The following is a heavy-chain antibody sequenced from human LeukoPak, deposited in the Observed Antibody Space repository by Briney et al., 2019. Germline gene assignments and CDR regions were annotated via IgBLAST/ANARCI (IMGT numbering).Heavy chain of an antibody. J-gene: IGHJ4*02. Sequence: GGSLILSCAASGFTFSSYSMNWVRQAPGKGLEWVSSISSSSSYIYYADSVKGRFTISRDNAKNSLYLQMNSLRAEDTAVYYCAGSISAYNWNFEFWGQGTLVTVSS. CDR1: GFTFSSYS. D-gene: IGHD1-20*01. V-gene: IGHV3-21*01. CDR2: ISSSSSYI. CDR3: AGSISAYNWNFEF.